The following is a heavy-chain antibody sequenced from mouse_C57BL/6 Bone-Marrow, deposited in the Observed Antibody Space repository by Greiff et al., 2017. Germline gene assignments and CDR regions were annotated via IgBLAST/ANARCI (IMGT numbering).Heavy chain of an antibody. CDR3: ASGYYSNYGFAY. D-gene: IGHD2-5*01. Sequence: VMLVESGPGLVAPSQSLSITCTVSGFSLTSYGVDWVRQSPGKGLEWLGVIWGVGSTNYNSALKSRLSISKDNSKSQVFLKMNSLQTDATAMYYCASGYYSNYGFAYWGQGTLVTVSA. CDR1: GFSLTSYG. V-gene: IGHV2-6*01. J-gene: IGHJ3*01. CDR2: IWGVGST.